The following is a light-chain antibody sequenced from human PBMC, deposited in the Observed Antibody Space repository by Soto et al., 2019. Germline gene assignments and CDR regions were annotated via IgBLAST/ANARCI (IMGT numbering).Light chain of an antibody. CDR2: GAS. CDR3: QQYGSSPLT. J-gene: IGKJ4*01. Sequence: EIVLTQSPGTLSLSPGERANLSCRASQSVNSSYLAWYQQKPGQAPRLPIYGASSRATGIPDRFSASGSGTDFTLTISRLEPEDFAVYYCQQYGSSPLTFGGGTKVEIK. CDR1: QSVNSSY. V-gene: IGKV3-20*01.